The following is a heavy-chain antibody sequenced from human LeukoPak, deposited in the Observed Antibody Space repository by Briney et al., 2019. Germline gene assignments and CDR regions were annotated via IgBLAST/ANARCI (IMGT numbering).Heavy chain of an antibody. CDR3: AQGRGASGAFDI. Sequence: PSETLSLTCTGAGGSISSYNWSWIRQPPGKGLEWIGYIYYSGSTNYNPSLKSRVTISVDTSKNQFSLKLSSVTAADTAVYYCAQGRGASGAFDIWGQGTMVIVSS. CDR1: GGSISSYN. D-gene: IGHD3-10*01. J-gene: IGHJ3*02. V-gene: IGHV4-59*01. CDR2: IYYSGST.